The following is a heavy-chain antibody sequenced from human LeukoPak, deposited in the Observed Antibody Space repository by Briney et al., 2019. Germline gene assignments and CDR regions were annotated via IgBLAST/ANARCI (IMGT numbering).Heavy chain of an antibody. Sequence: GRSLRLSCAASGFTFSSYWMSWVSQAPGKGLEWVANMKQDGSEKYYVDSVKGRFTISRDNAKNSLYLQMNSLRAEDTAVYYCAMTDTYYAFWSGYYFGYWGQGTLVTVSS. CDR2: MKQDGSEK. V-gene: IGHV3-7*01. CDR1: GFTFSSYW. J-gene: IGHJ4*02. D-gene: IGHD3-3*01. CDR3: AMTDTYYAFWSGYYFGY.